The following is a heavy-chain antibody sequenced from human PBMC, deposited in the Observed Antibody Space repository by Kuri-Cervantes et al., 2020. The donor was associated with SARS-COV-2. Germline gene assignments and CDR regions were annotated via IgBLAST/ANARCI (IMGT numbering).Heavy chain of an antibody. J-gene: IGHJ3*02. CDR2: ISSSSSTI. V-gene: IGHV3-48*01. D-gene: IGHD3-3*01. CDR1: GFTFSNAW. Sequence: GGSLRLSCAASGFTFSNAWMSWVRQAPGKGLEWVSYISSSSSTIYYADSVKGRFTISRDNAKNSLYLQMNSLRAEDTAVYYCARDRTRLRFLEWLLPIDAFDIWGQGTMVTVPS. CDR3: ARDRTRLRFLEWLLPIDAFDI.